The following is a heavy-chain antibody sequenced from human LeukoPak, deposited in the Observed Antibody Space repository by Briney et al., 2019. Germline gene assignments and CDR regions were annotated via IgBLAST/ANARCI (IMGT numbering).Heavy chain of an antibody. CDR3: AKDFTWIQLWFVY. D-gene: IGHD5-18*01. CDR2: INSDESSR. V-gene: IGHV3-74*01. Sequence: GGSLRLSCAASGFTFSSYWMHWVRQAPGKGLVWVSLINSDESSRNYADSVKGRFTISRDNSKNTLYLQMNGLRAEDTAVYYCAKDFTWIQLWFVYWGQGALVTVSS. CDR1: GFTFSSYW. J-gene: IGHJ4*02.